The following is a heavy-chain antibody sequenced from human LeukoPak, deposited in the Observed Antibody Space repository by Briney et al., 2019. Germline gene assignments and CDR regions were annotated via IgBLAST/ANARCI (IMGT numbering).Heavy chain of an antibody. D-gene: IGHD3-3*01. V-gene: IGHV3-15*01. CDR2: IKSKTCGGIT. CDR1: GFTFSNAW. Sequence: GGALRLSCAASGFTFSNAWLSWVHQAPGKGLEWVDRIKSKTCGGITDYAAPVKSRFTISRDDSKNTLYLQINSLKTEDTAVYYCTTEAPPNYDFWSGYPQTYFDYWGQGTLVTVSS. CDR3: TTEAPPNYDFWSGYPQTYFDY. J-gene: IGHJ4*02.